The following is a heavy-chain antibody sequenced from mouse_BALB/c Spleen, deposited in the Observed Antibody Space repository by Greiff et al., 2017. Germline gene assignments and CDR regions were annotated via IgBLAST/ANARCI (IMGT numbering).Heavy chain of an antibody. J-gene: IGHJ2*01. CDR2: IWAGGST. Sequence: QVHVKQSGPGLVAPSQSLSITCTVSGFSLTSYGVHWVRQPPGKGLEWLGVIWAGGSTNYNSALMSRLSISKDNSKSQVFLKMNSLQTDDTAMYYCARDYGSYFDYWGQGTTLTVSS. V-gene: IGHV2-9*02. CDR3: ARDYGSYFDY. D-gene: IGHD2-1*01. CDR1: GFSLTSYG.